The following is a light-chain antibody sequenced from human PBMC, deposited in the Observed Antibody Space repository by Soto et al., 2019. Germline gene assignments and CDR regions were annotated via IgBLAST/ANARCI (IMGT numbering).Light chain of an antibody. CDR2: DTS. V-gene: IGKV3-20*01. J-gene: IGKJ1*01. CDR3: QQCGSLPGT. CDR1: QTVNGNS. Sequence: EIVLTQSPATLSLSPGERATLSCRASQTVNGNSLGWYQQKPGQAPRLLIYDTSSRATGIPDRFSGSGSGTDFTLTISRLEPEDFAVYYCQQCGSLPGTFGQGTRVDIK.